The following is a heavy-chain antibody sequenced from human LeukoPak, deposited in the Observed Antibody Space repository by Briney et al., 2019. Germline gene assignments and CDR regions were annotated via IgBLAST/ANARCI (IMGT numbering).Heavy chain of an antibody. V-gene: IGHV1-2*02. Sequence: ASAKVSCKASAYTFTGYYLHCVLQAPRQKLDWMGWINNNSGGTTYAQNFKSRVTMTWDTSISTAYMELSRLRSDDTAVYYCAREWELLRKYLYHWGQGTLVTVSS. CDR1: AYTFTGYY. CDR2: INNNSGGT. J-gene: IGHJ1*01. D-gene: IGHD1-26*01. CDR3: AREWELLRKYLYH.